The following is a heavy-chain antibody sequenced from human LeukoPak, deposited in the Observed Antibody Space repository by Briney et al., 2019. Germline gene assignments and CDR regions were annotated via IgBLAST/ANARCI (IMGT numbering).Heavy chain of an antibody. Sequence: GGSLRLSCAASGFTFSSYSMNWVRQAPGKGLEWVSYISSSSSTIYYADSVKGRFTISRDNAKNSLYLQMNSLRDEDTAVYYCARSLLLWSGDPSWETFDYWGQGTLVTVSS. CDR2: ISSSSSTI. CDR3: ARSLLLWSGDPSWETFDY. V-gene: IGHV3-48*02. CDR1: GFTFSSYS. D-gene: IGHD3-10*01. J-gene: IGHJ4*02.